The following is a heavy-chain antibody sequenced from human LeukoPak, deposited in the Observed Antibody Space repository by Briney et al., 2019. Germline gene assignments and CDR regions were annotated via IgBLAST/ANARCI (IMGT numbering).Heavy chain of an antibody. CDR2: INWSGGST. CDR3: ARGGGSSWYGEEVLGFDY. D-gene: IGHD6-13*01. Sequence: GGSLRLSCAASGFTFDDYGMSWVRQAPGKGLEWVSGINWSGGSTGYADSVKGRFTISRDNAKNSLYLQMNSLRAEDTALYYCARGGGSSWYGEEVLGFDYWGQGTLVTVSS. CDR1: GFTFDDYG. J-gene: IGHJ4*02. V-gene: IGHV3-20*04.